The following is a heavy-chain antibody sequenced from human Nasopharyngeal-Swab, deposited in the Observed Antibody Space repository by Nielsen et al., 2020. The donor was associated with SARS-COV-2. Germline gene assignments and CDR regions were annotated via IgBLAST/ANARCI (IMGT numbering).Heavy chain of an antibody. CDR3: ARGFDY. CDR1: GASPSSYY. CDR2: SHYSGST. Sequence: SQTLSLTCPVSGASPSSYYWSWIRQPPGKGLEWVAYSHYSGSTNYNPSLKSRATMSVDTSKRQFSLMLTSVTAADTAVYYCARGFDYWGQGTLVTVSS. J-gene: IGHJ4*02. V-gene: IGHV4-59*08.